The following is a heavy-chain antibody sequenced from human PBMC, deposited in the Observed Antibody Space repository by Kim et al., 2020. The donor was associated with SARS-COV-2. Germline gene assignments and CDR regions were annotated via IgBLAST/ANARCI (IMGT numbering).Heavy chain of an antibody. D-gene: IGHD5-18*01. V-gene: IGHV1-2*02. CDR3: ARGMRGYSYGHTFDY. J-gene: IGHJ4*02. Sequence: QEFQGRVTMTRDTSISTAYMELSRLRSDDTAVYYCARGMRGYSYGHTFDYWGQGTLVTVSS.